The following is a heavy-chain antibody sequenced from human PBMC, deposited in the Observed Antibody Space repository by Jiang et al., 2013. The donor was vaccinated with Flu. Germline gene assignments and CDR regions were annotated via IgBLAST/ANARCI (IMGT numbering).Heavy chain of an antibody. J-gene: IGHJ4*02. CDR1: GFTFSSYG. V-gene: IGHV1-18*01. CDR3: ARGPLHYDFWSGSGVYLDY. Sequence: GAEVKKPGASVKVSCKASGFTFSSYGFTWVRQAPGQGLEWMGWISVYNGDTKYPQKFQGRVTMTTDTSTSTAYMELRNLRSDDTAVYYCARGPLHYDFWSGSGVYLDYWGQGTLVTVSS. D-gene: IGHD3-3*01. CDR2: ISVYNGDT.